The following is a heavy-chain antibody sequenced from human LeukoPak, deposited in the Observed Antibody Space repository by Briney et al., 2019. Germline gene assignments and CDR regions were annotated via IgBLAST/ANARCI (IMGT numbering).Heavy chain of an antibody. CDR2: INHSGST. J-gene: IGHJ6*02. D-gene: IGHD6-13*01. Sequence: SETLSLTCAVYGGSFSGYYWSWIRQPQGKGLEWIGEINHSGSTNYNPSLKSRVTISVDTSKNQFSLKLSSVTAADTAVYYCARASAAGKHYYYYGMDVWGQGTTVTVSS. V-gene: IGHV4-34*01. CDR3: ARASAAGKHYYYYGMDV. CDR1: GGSFSGYY.